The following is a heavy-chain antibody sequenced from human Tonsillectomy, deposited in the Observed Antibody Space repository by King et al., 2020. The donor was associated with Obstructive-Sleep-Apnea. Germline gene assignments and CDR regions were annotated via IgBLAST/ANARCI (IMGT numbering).Heavy chain of an antibody. D-gene: IGHD1-26*01. CDR1: GGSISSSNW. V-gene: IGHV4-4*02. Sequence: VQLQESGPGLVKPSGTLSLTCAVSGGSISSSNWWSWVRQPPGKGLEWIGEIYHSVSTNYNSSLKSRVTISVDKSKNQFSLKLSSVTAADTAVYYCAKGVSSASYLFHYWGQGTLVTVSS. CDR3: AKGVSSASYLFHY. CDR2: IYHSVST. J-gene: IGHJ4*02.